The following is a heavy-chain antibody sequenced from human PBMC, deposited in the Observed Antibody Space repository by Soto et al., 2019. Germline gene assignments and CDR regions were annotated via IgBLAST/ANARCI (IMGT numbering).Heavy chain of an antibody. Sequence: EVQLVESGGGLVQPGGSLRLSCAASGFTLSDHYMDWVRQAPGKGLEWVGRTRNEANSYTTEYAASMRGRFSISRDDSKNSMYLQLNSLKTEDTAVYYCARGAGEHQRSESYYYGLDVWGIGTTVTVSS. CDR3: ARGAGEHQRSESYYYGLDV. J-gene: IGHJ6*04. V-gene: IGHV3-72*01. CDR1: GFTLSDHY. D-gene: IGHD1-1*01. CDR2: TRNEANSYTT.